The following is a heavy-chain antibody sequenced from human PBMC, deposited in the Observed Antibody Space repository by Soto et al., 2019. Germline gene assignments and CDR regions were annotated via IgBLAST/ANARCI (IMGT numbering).Heavy chain of an antibody. CDR2: IYWDDDT. J-gene: IGHJ3*01. CDR1: GFSFSADGVG. CDR3: PHAFGGTSGPNDAFDV. V-gene: IGHV2-5*02. Sequence: HITLKESGPTLVKPTQTLTLTCIFSGFSFSADGVGVGWIRQPPGKTLEWLALIYWDDDTRYRPSLKSRLTITKHSSKDQVVLTMTNMDPLDTATYYCPHAFGGTSGPNDAFDVWGQGTVVTVSS. D-gene: IGHD3-16*01.